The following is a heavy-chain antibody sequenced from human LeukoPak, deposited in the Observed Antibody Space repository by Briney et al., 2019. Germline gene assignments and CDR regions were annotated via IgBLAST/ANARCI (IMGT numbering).Heavy chain of an antibody. CDR3: ARATTYFYGSVTYDWFDP. V-gene: IGHV3-74*01. CDR1: GFTFSSYW. J-gene: IGHJ5*02. D-gene: IGHD3-10*01. Sequence: GGSLRLSCAASGFTFSSYWMHWVRQTPGKGLVWVSRIESDGSAIYADSVRGRFTISRDNAKNMVYLQMNSLRAEDTAMYYCARATTYFYGSVTYDWFDPWGQGTLVTVSS. CDR2: IESDGSA.